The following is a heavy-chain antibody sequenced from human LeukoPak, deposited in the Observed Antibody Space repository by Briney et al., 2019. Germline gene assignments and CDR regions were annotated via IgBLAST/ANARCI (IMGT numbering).Heavy chain of an antibody. J-gene: IGHJ6*03. D-gene: IGHD5-24*01. CDR3: ARNAEMFYYYYYMDV. Sequence: ASVKVSCKASGYTFTSYGISWVRQAPGQGLEWMGWISAYNGNTNYAQKLQGRVTMTTDTSTSTAYMELRSLRSGDTAVYYCARNAEMFYYYYYMDVWGKGTTVTISS. CDR1: GYTFTSYG. V-gene: IGHV1-18*01. CDR2: ISAYNGNT.